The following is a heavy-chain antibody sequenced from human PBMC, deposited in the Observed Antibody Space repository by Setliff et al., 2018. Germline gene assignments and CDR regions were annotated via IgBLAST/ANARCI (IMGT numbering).Heavy chain of an antibody. CDR2: IDTSSYWI. CDR3: ARSESCGSTHCSPYDY. J-gene: IGHJ4*02. Sequence: PGGSLRLSCAASGFTFTAYTMNWVRQAPGQGLEWVASIDTSSYWIYYADAVKGRFAISRDNAENSLYLQMNSLRAEETAVYYCARSESCGSTHCSPYDYWGQGTLVTVSS. D-gene: IGHD2-2*01. V-gene: IGHV3-21*01. CDR1: GFTFTAYT.